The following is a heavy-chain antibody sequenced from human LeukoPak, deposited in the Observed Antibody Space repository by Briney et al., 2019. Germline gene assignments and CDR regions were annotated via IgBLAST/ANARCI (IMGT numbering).Heavy chain of an antibody. CDR3: ARDYLEAEGQTEDFFDC. CDR1: GYVFSNYG. J-gene: IGHJ4*02. V-gene: IGHV1-18*01. D-gene: IGHD1-14*01. Sequence: GASVKVSCKPSGYVFSNYGVSWVRQVPGRGLEWMGWISNYDGRKNFAQNFQGRVTLTTDTSTGTAYMELRSLRPDDTAIYYCARDYLEAEGQTEDFFDCWGQGTLVTVSS. CDR2: ISNYDGRK.